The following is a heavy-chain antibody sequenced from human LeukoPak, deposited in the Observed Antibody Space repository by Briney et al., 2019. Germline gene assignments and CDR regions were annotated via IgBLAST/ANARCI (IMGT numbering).Heavy chain of an antibody. CDR1: GYTFTSYD. CDR2: MNPNSGNT. V-gene: IGHV1-8*01. J-gene: IGHJ6*02. CDR3: ARIPSMVRGVIPYGMDV. Sequence: ASVKVSCKASGYTFTSYDINWERQATGQGLEWMGWMNPNSGNTGYAQKFQGRVTMTRNTSISTAYMELSSLRSEDTAVYYCARIPSMVRGVIPYGMDVWGQGTTVTVSS. D-gene: IGHD3-10*01.